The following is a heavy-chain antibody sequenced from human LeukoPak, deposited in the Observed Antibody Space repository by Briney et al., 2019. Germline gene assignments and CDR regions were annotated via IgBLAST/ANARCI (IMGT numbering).Heavy chain of an antibody. CDR2: INHSGST. CDR3: AGRYCSSTSCYLFFDY. V-gene: IGHV4-34*01. D-gene: IGHD2-2*01. J-gene: IGHJ4*02. CDR1: GGSFSGYY. Sequence: PSETLSLTCAVYGGSFSGYYWSWIRQPPGKGLEWIGEINHSGSTNYNPSLKSRVTISVDTPKNQFSLKLSSVTAADTAVYYCAGRYCSSTSCYLFFDYWGQGTLVTVSS.